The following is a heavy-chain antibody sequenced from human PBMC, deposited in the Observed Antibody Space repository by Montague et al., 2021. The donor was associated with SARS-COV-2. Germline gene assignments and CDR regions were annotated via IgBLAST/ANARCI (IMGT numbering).Heavy chain of an antibody. Sequence: SLRLSCAASGFTFSSYAMHWVRQAPGKGLEWVAVISYDVSNKYXXXSXEGRFTISRDNSKNTLYLQMNSLRAEDTAVYYCARSGSYRSYFDYWGQGTLVTVSS. V-gene: IGHV3-30*04. J-gene: IGHJ4*02. CDR3: ARSGSYRSYFDY. D-gene: IGHD1-26*01. CDR1: GFTFSSYA. CDR2: ISYDVSNK.